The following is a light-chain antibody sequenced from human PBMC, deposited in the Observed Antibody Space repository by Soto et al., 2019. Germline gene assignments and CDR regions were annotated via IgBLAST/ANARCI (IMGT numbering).Light chain of an antibody. Sequence: QSVLTQPPSVSEAPRQRVTISCSGSSSNIGNNAVNWYQQLPGKAPKLLIYFDDLLPSGVSARFSCSKSGTSASLAISGLQSEDEDEYYCAAWDDSLNGTVFGTGTKLTVL. CDR3: AAWDDSLNGTV. CDR2: FDD. CDR1: SSNIGNNA. V-gene: IGLV1-36*01. J-gene: IGLJ1*01.